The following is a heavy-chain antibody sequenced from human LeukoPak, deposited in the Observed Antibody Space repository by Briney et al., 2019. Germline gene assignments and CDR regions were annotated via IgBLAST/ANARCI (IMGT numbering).Heavy chain of an antibody. CDR1: GYTFTGYY. D-gene: IGHD6-19*01. Sequence: ASVKVSCKASGYTFTGYYMHWVRQAPGQGLEWMGWINTNTGNPTYAQGFTGRFVFSLDTSVSTAYLQISSLKAEDTAEYYCARENFGYSSHNWFDPWGQGTLVTVSS. CDR3: ARENFGYSSHNWFDP. CDR2: INTNTGNP. J-gene: IGHJ5*02. V-gene: IGHV7-4-1*02.